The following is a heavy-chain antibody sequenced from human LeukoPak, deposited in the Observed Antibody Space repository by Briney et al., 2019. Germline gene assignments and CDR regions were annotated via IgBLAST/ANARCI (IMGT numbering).Heavy chain of an antibody. CDR3: AKDWLVRGVTSYWFDP. D-gene: IGHD3-10*01. CDR2: ISGSGGST. CDR1: GFTFSSYA. Sequence: GGSLRLSCAASGFTFSSYAMSWVRQAPGKGLEWVSAISGSGGSTYYADSVKGRFTISRDNSKNTLYLQMNSLRAEDTAVYYCAKDWLVRGVTSYWFDPWGQGTLVTVSS. J-gene: IGHJ5*02. V-gene: IGHV3-23*01.